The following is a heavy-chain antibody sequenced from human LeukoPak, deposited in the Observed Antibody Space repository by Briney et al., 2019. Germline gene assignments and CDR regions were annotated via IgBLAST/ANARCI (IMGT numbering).Heavy chain of an antibody. V-gene: IGHV3-7*01. Sequence: GGSLRLSCAASGFTFSYYWMSWVRQAPGKGLEWVANIKYDGGETYYGDSVRGRFTISRDNSRNSLYLQINSLRAEDTAIYYCATYNYASRREYYRWGQGTVVTVSS. CDR3: ATYNYASRREYYR. CDR1: GFTFSYYW. CDR2: IKYDGGET. D-gene: IGHD5-24*01. J-gene: IGHJ4*02.